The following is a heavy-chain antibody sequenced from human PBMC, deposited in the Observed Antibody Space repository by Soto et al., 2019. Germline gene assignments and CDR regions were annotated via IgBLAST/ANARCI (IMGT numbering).Heavy chain of an antibody. CDR2: IYYSGST. CDR1: GGSISSGSYY. J-gene: IGHJ2*01. V-gene: IGHV4-31*02. D-gene: IGHD3-22*01. Sequence: SETLSLTCTVSGGSISSGSYYWNWIRQHPGKGLEWIGYIYYSGSTNYNPSLKSRVTISVDTSKNQFSLRLSSVTAADTAVYYCVGNFYHSSGSPARYFDLWGRGTLVT. CDR3: VGNFYHSSGSPARYFDL.